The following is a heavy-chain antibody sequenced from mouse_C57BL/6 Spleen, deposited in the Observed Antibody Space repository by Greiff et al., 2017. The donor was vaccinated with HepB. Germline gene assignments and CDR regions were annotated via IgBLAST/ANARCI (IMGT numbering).Heavy chain of an antibody. D-gene: IGHD2-2*01. V-gene: IGHV1-75*01. CDR2: IFPGSGST. CDR3: AQGNDPTRFAY. CDR1: GYTFTDYY. Sequence: VKLQESGPELVKPGASVKISCKASGYTFTDYYINWVKQRPGQGLEWIGWIFPGSGSTYYNEKFKGKATLTVDKSSSTAYMLLSSLTSEDSAVYCCAQGNDPTRFAYWGQGTLVTVSA. J-gene: IGHJ3*01.